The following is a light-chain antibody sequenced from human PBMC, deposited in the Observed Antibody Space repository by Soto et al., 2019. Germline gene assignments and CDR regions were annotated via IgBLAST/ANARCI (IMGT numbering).Light chain of an antibody. CDR3: QQYINGYT. Sequence: EVVMTQSPATLSVFPGERVTLSCRASQSVSSSLAWYQQKPGQAPRLLIYSASTRATGIPARFSGSGSGTEFALTISCLECEDFAVYYCQQYINGYTFGQGTKLEIK. CDR1: QSVSSS. J-gene: IGKJ2*01. V-gene: IGKV3-15*01. CDR2: SAS.